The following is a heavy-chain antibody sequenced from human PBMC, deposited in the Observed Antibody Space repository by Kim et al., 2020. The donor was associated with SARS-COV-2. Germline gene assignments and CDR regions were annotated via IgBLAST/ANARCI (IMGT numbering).Heavy chain of an antibody. D-gene: IGHD2-15*01. CDR3: AKSQDYSQFDY. J-gene: IGHJ4*02. V-gene: IGHV3-30*02. Sequence: KYYADSVKGRFTISRDNSKNTLYLQMNSLRAEDTAVYYCAKSQDYSQFDYWGQGTLVTVSS. CDR2: K.